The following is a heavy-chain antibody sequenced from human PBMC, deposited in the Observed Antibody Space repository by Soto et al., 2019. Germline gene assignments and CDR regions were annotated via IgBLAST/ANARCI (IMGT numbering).Heavy chain of an antibody. CDR3: ARLAYSSYWYFDL. D-gene: IGHD4-4*01. CDR2: IYPGDSDT. V-gene: IGHV5-51*01. CDR1: GYSFTSYC. Sequence: LGESLKISCKGSGYSFTSYCIGWVRQMPGKGLEWMGIIYPGDSDTRYSPSFQGQVTISADKSISTAYLQWSSLKASDTAMYYCARLAYSSYWYFDLWGRGTLVTVSS. J-gene: IGHJ2*01.